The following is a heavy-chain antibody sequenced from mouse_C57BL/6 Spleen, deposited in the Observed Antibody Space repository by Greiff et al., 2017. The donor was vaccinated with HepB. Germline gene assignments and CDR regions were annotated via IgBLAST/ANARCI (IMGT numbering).Heavy chain of an antibody. J-gene: IGHJ1*03. V-gene: IGHV1-80*01. Sequence: VQLQQPGAELVKPGASVKISCKASGYAFSSYWMNWVKQRPGKGLEWIGQIYPGDGDTNYNGKFKGKATLTADKSSSTAYMQLSSLTSEDSAVYFCARSEYDYYWYFDVWGTGTTVTVSS. D-gene: IGHD2-4*01. CDR1: GYAFSSYW. CDR2: IYPGDGDT. CDR3: ARSEYDYYWYFDV.